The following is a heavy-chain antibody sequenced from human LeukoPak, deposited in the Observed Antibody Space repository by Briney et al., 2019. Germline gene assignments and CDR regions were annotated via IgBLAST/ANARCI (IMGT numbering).Heavy chain of an antibody. J-gene: IGHJ6*02. CDR1: GFTFDDYA. Sequence: GRSLRLSCAASGFTFDDYAMHWGWQAPGEGLWWVSGISWNSGSIGYAGSVKGRFTISRDNAKNSLYLQMNSLRADDTALYYCAKDMGGSYFYYYGMDVWGQGTTVTVSS. CDR2: ISWNSGSI. D-gene: IGHD1-26*01. V-gene: IGHV3-9*01. CDR3: AKDMGGSYFYYYGMDV.